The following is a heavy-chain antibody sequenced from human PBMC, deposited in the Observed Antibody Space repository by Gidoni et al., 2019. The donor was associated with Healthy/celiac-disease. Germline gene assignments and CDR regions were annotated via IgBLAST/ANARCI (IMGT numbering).Heavy chain of an antibody. CDR2: ISYDGSNK. J-gene: IGHJ4*02. D-gene: IGHD6-13*01. CDR1: GFTFSSYA. Sequence: QVQLVESGGGVVQPGRSLRLSCAASGFTFSSYAMHWVRQAPGKGLGWVAFISYDGSNKYYADSVKGRFTISRDNSKNTLYLQMNSLRAEDTAVYYCARDRDSSSWYYFDYWGQGTLVTVSS. V-gene: IGHV3-30-3*01. CDR3: ARDRDSSSWYYFDY.